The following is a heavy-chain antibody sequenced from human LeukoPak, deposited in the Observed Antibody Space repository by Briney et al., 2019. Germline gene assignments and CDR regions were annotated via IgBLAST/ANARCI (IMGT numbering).Heavy chain of an antibody. CDR1: GGSISSYY. V-gene: IGHV4-59*01. CDR2: IYYSGST. J-gene: IGHJ3*02. D-gene: IGHD3-10*01. CDR3: ARDNGFGELFAEPHAFDI. Sequence: SETLSLTCTVSGGSISSYYWSWIRQPPGKGLEWIGYIYYSGSTNYNPSLKSRVTISVDTSKNQFSLKLSSVTAADTAVYYCARDNGFGELFAEPHAFDIWGQGTMVTVS.